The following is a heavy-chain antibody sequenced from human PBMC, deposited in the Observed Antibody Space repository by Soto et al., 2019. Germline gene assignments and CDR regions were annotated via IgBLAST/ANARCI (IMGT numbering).Heavy chain of an antibody. CDR3: AREDGCSGGSRQFYFDY. CDR1: GGTFSSYA. CDR2: IIPILGTA. Sequence: SVKVSCKASGGTFSSYAISWVRQAPGQGLEWMGGIIPILGTANYAQKFQGRVTITADESTSTAYMELSSLRSEDTAVYYCAREDGCSGGSRQFYFDYWGPGTLGTLS. V-gene: IGHV1-69*13. J-gene: IGHJ4*02. D-gene: IGHD2-15*01.